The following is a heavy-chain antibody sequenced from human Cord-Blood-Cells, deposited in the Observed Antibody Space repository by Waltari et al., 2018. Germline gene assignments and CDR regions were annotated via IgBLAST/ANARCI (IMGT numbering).Heavy chain of an antibody. CDR1: GGSISSSSYY. CDR3: ARHRHTKGILDY. V-gene: IGHV4-39*01. D-gene: IGHD2-8*01. CDR2: IYYSGST. J-gene: IGHJ4*02. Sequence: QRQLQESGPGLVKPSETLSLTCTVAGGSISSSSYYWGWIRQPPGKGLEWVGSIYYSGSTSYNPSLKCRATISVDTSKSQCSLKLSSVTAADTAVYYCARHRHTKGILDYWGQGTLVTVSS.